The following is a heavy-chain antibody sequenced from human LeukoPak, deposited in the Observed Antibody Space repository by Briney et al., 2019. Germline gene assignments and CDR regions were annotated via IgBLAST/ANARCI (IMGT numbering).Heavy chain of an antibody. CDR1: GFTFSNYW. V-gene: IGHV3-74*01. Sequence: PGGSLRLSCAVSGFTFSNYWMYWVRQGPGKGLVWVSRLNGDGDYTNYEDSVKGRFTISRDNAKNTLYLQMNSLRAEDTAVYYCARDLDYGGRSNFDHWGQGTLVTVSS. D-gene: IGHD4-23*01. CDR3: ARDLDYGGRSNFDH. J-gene: IGHJ4*02. CDR2: LNGDGDYT.